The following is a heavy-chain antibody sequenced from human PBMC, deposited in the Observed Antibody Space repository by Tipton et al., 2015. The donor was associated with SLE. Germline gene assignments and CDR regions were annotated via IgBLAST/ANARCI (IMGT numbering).Heavy chain of an antibody. V-gene: IGHV4-39*01. D-gene: IGHD4-11*01. J-gene: IGHJ6*03. CDR3: ARQRHSNYVPLYYYYMDV. CDR1: GGSISRSSYY. CDR2: IYYSGST. Sequence: TLSLTCTVSGGSISRSSYYWGWIRQPPGKGLQWIGSIYYSGSTYYNPSLKSRVTISVDTSKNQFSLKLSSVTAADAAVYYCARQRHSNYVPLYYYYMDVWGKGTTVTISS.